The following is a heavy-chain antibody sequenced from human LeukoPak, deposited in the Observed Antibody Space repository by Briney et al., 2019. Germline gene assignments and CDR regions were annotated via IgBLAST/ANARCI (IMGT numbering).Heavy chain of an antibody. J-gene: IGHJ5*02. Sequence: SETLSLTCAVYGGSFSGYYWGWFRQPPGKGLEWIGEINHSGSTNYNPSLKSRVTISVDTSKNQFSLKLSSVTAADTAVYYCARADKDYSSSWYWFDPWGQGTLVTVSS. CDR2: INHSGST. D-gene: IGHD6-13*01. V-gene: IGHV4-34*01. CDR1: GGSFSGYY. CDR3: ARADKDYSSSWYWFDP.